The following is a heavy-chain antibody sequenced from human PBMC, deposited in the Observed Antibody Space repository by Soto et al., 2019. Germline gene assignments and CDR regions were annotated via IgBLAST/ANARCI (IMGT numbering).Heavy chain of an antibody. CDR1: GYSLTIYC. V-gene: IGHV5-10-1*01. CDR2: IDPSDSYT. Sequence: GESLKISCKGSGYSLTIYCISWVLQMPGKGLEWMGRIDPSDSYTNYSPSFQGHVTISADKSISTAYLQWSSLKASDTAMYYCARTVRGAGTDAFDIWGQGTMVTVSS. J-gene: IGHJ3*02. CDR3: ARTVRGAGTDAFDI. D-gene: IGHD3-10*01.